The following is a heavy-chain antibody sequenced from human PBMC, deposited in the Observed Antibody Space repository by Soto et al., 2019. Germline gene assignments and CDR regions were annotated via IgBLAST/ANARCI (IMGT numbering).Heavy chain of an antibody. Sequence: QVQLVQSGAEVKKPGSSVKVSCKASGGTFSAYSISWVRQAPGQGLEWMGGSIPIFGTANYAQKFQGRVTITADESTSTTYMELRSLRSEGTAVYYCATWGHHRKVSNYYGMDVWGQGTTVTVSS. V-gene: IGHV1-69*01. CDR2: SIPIFGTA. J-gene: IGHJ6*02. CDR3: ATWGHHRKVSNYYGMDV. CDR1: GGTFSAYS. D-gene: IGHD3-16*01.